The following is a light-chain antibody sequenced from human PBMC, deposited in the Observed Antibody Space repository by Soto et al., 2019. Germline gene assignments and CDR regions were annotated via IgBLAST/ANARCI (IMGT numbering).Light chain of an antibody. J-gene: IGKJ1*01. CDR3: QQYNSYSPT. CDR1: QSIRRY. Sequence: DIQMTQSPSSLSASVGDRVTITCRASQSIRRYINWYQQKPGRAPKLLIYGASNLQSGVPSRFGGSGSGTDFTLTISSLQPDDFATYYCQQYNSYSPTFGQGTKVDIK. CDR2: GAS. V-gene: IGKV1-16*01.